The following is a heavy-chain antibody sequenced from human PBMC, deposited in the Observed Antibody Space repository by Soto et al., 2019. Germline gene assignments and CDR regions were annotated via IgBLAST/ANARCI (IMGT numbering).Heavy chain of an antibody. CDR1: GFTFDDYA. J-gene: IGHJ4*02. CDR2: ISWNSGSI. CDR3: AKDRYFDWLGRYYFDY. Sequence: DVQLVESGGGLVQPGRSLRLSCAASGFTFDDYAMHWVRQAPGKGLEWVSGISWNSGSIGYADSVKGRFTISRDNAKNSLYLQMNSLRAEDTALYYCAKDRYFDWLGRYYFDYWGQGTLVTVSS. D-gene: IGHD3-9*01. V-gene: IGHV3-9*01.